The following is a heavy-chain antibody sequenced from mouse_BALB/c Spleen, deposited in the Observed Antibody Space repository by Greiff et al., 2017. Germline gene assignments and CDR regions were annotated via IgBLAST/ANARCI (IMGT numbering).Heavy chain of an antibody. J-gene: IGHJ1*01. V-gene: IGHV10-1*02. CDR2: IRSKSNNYAT. Sequence: EVLGVESGGGLVQPKGSLKLSCAASGFTFNTYAMTWVRQAPGKGLEWVARIRSKSNNYATSYADSVKDRFTISSADSQSMLYLQMNNLKTEDTAMYDDVRQPHYDGSSYRSYWYIDVWGAGTTVTVSS. CDR1: GFTFNTYA. CDR3: VRQPHYDGSSYRSYWYIDV. D-gene: IGHD1-1*01.